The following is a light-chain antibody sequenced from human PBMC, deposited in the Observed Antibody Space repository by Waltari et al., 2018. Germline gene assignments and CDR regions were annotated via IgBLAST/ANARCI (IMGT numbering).Light chain of an antibody. V-gene: IGKV1-39*01. Sequence: DIQMTQSPSSLSAFVGDRVTITCRASQSINRFLNWYQQKPGKAPKLLISAASNLQSGVPSRFSGSGSGKDYTLTISSLQPEDFATYFCQQSYSTPPITFGQGTRLDIK. CDR2: AAS. J-gene: IGKJ5*01. CDR1: QSINRF. CDR3: QQSYSTPPIT.